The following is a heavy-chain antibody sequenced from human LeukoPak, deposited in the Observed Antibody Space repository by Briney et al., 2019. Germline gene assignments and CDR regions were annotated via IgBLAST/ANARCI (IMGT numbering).Heavy chain of an antibody. CDR3: ARVPGIAAAWGVWFDP. D-gene: IGHD6-13*01. CDR1: GGSISSYY. V-gene: IGHV4-59*01. J-gene: IGHJ5*02. Sequence: SETLSLTCTVSGGSISSYYWSWIRQPPGKGLEWIGYIYYSGSTNYNPSLKSRVTISVDTSKNQFSLKLSSVTAADTAVYYCARVPGIAAAWGVWFDPWGQGTLVTVSS. CDR2: IYYSGST.